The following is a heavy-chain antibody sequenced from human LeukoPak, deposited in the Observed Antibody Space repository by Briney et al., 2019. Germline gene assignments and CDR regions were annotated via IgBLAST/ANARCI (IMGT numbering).Heavy chain of an antibody. J-gene: IGHJ4*02. V-gene: IGHV1-24*01. D-gene: IGHD3-10*01. CDR3: ATTNYGSGSYYPDY. CDR1: GYTLTALS. CDR2: FDPEDGET. Sequence: ASVKVSCKVSGYTLTALSMHWVRQAPGKGLEWMGGFDPEDGETIYAQKFQGRVTMTEDTSTDTAYMELSSLRSEDTAVYYCATTNYGSGSYYPDYWGQGTLVTVSS.